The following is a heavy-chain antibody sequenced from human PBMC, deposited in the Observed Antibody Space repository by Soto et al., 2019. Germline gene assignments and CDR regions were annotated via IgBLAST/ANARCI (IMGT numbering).Heavy chain of an antibody. D-gene: IGHD3-16*01. V-gene: IGHV3-11*01. CDR1: GFTFSDYY. CDR2: ISSSGSTI. CDR3: ARDRREIYVWGSYGPLGPNDAFDI. Sequence: GGSLRLSCAASGFTFSDYYMSWIRQAPGKGLEWVSYISSSGSTIYYADSVKGRFTISRDNAKNSLYLQMNSLRAEDTAVYYCARDRREIYVWGSYGPLGPNDAFDIWGQGTMVTVSS. J-gene: IGHJ3*02.